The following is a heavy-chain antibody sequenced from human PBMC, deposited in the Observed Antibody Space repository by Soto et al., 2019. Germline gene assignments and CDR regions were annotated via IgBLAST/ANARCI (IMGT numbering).Heavy chain of an antibody. CDR2: ISGSGGST. V-gene: IGHV3-23*01. Sequence: VQLLESGGGLVQPGGSLRLSCAASGFTFSSYAMSWVRQAPGKGLEWVSIISGSGGSTYYADSVKGRFTISRDNSKNTLYLHMNSLRAEDTAVYYCAKDLRGSSTSYYGFFDYWGQGTLVTVSS. CDR3: AKDLRGSSTSYYGFFDY. CDR1: GFTFSSYA. D-gene: IGHD2-2*01. J-gene: IGHJ4*02.